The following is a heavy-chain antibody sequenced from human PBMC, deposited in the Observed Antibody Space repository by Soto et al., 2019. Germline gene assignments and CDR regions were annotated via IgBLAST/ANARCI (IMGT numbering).Heavy chain of an antibody. J-gene: IGHJ6*02. CDR1: GFTFSSYA. CDR2: ISYDGSNK. V-gene: IGHV3-30-3*01. D-gene: IGHD3-3*01. CDR3: ARGPLRFLEWAYYYYGMDV. Sequence: GGSLRLSCAASGFTFSSYAMHWVRQAPGKGLEWVAVISYDGSNKYYADSVKGRFTISRDNSKNTLYLQMNSLRAEDTAVYYCARGPLRFLEWAYYYYGMDVWGQGTTVTVSS.